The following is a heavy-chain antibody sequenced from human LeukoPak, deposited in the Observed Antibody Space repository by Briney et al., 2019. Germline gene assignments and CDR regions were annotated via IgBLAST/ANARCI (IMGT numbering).Heavy chain of an antibody. J-gene: IGHJ4*02. V-gene: IGHV4-30-4*08. D-gene: IGHD1-26*01. CDR1: GGSISSGDYY. Sequence: SQTLSLTCTVSGGSISSGDYYWSWIRQPPGKGLEWIGYIYYSGSTYYNPSLKSRVTISADTSKNQFSLKLSSVTAADTAVYYCARSLGGNYYEGFDYWGQGTLVTVSS. CDR2: IYYSGST. CDR3: ARSLGGNYYEGFDY.